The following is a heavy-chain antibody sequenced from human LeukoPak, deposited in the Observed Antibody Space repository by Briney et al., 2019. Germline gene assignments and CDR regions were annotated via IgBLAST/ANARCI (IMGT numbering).Heavy chain of an antibody. Sequence: GRSLRLSCAASGFTFSSYAMHWVRQAPGKGPEWVAVISYDGSNKYYADSVKGRFTISRDNSKNTLYLQMNSLRAEDTAVYYCARDGLGYYGSGSPQNYLDYWGQGTLVTVSS. V-gene: IGHV3-30*04. D-gene: IGHD3-10*01. J-gene: IGHJ4*02. CDR1: GFTFSSYA. CDR3: ARDGLGYYGSGSPQNYLDY. CDR2: ISYDGSNK.